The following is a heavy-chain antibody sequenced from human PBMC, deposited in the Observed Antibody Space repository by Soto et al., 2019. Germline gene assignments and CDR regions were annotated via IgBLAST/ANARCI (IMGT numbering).Heavy chain of an antibody. Sequence: QVQLQESGPGLVKPSQTLSLTCTVSGGSISSGGYYWSWIRQHPGKGLEWIGYIYYSGSTYYNPSLKSRVTISVDTSKTPFSLKLSSVTAADTAVYYCARANIVVVPAAMTQINNNWFDPWGQGTLVTVSS. CDR2: IYYSGST. CDR3: ARANIVVVPAAMTQINNNWFDP. J-gene: IGHJ5*02. CDR1: GGSISSGGYY. D-gene: IGHD2-2*01. V-gene: IGHV4-31*03.